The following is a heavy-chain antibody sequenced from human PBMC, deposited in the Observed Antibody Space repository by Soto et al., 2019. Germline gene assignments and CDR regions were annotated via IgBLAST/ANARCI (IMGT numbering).Heavy chain of an antibody. CDR2: IYYSGST. CDR3: ARGSYYYDSSGYGYYFDY. V-gene: IGHV4-31*03. CDR1: GGSISSGGYY. Sequence: QVQLQESGPGLVKPSQTLSLTCTVSGGSISSGGYYWSWIRQHPGKGLEWIGYIYYSGSTDYNPSLKSRVTISVDTSKNQFSLKLSSVTAADTAVYYCARGSYYYDSSGYGYYFDYWGQGTLVTVSS. D-gene: IGHD3-22*01. J-gene: IGHJ4*02.